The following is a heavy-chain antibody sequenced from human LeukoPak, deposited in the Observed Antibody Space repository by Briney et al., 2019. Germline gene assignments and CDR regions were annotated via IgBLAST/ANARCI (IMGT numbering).Heavy chain of an antibody. CDR3: AKDIRTGDFDY. Sequence: GGSLRLSCAASGFTFSRYAMHWVRQAPGKGLEWVALMSYDGSSKYYADSVKGRFTISRDNSKNTLYLQMNSLRAEDTAVYYCAKDIRTGDFDYWGQGTLVTVSS. CDR1: GFTFSRYA. J-gene: IGHJ4*02. CDR2: MSYDGSSK. D-gene: IGHD1-14*01. V-gene: IGHV3-30-3*01.